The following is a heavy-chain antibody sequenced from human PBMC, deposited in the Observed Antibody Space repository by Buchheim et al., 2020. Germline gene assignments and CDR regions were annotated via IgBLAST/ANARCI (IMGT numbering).Heavy chain of an antibody. Sequence: QVQLQESGPGLVKPSQTLSLTCTVSGGSISSGGYYWSWIRQHPGKGLEWIGYIYYSGSTYYNPSLKSRVTISVDTSQHQFSLKLSAVTAADTAVYYCARQPEKTYYYDSSGWGWFDPWGQGTL. CDR3: ARQPEKTYYYDSSGWGWFDP. D-gene: IGHD3-22*01. V-gene: IGHV4-31*03. J-gene: IGHJ5*02. CDR1: GGSISSGGYY. CDR2: IYYSGST.